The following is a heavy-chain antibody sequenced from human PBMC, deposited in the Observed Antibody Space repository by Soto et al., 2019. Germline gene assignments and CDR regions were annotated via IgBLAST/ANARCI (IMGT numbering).Heavy chain of an antibody. CDR1: GGSFSGYY. D-gene: IGHD1-1*01. CDR3: ASLSTSHRYPPWVPRDY. V-gene: IGHV4-34*01. CDR2: INHSGST. Sequence: PSETLSLTCAVYGGSFSGYYWSWIRQPPGKGLEWIGEINHSGSTNYNPSLKSRVTISVDTSKNQFSLKLSSVTAADTAVYYCASLSTSHRYPPWVPRDYWGQGTLVTVSS. J-gene: IGHJ4*02.